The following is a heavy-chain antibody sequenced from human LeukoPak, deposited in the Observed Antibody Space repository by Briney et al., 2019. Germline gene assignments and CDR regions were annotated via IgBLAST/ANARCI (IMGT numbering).Heavy chain of an antibody. CDR2: IYTSGST. J-gene: IGHJ4*02. D-gene: IGHD3-22*01. CDR1: GGSISSGSYY. Sequence: KSSQTLSLTCTVSGGSISSGSYYWSWIRKPAGNGLEWIGRIYTSGSTNYNPSLKSRVTISVDTSKNQFSLKLSSVAAADTAVYYCASLGYYYDSSGYYTGNYWGQGTLVTVSS. CDR3: ASLGYYYDSSGYYTGNY. V-gene: IGHV4-61*02.